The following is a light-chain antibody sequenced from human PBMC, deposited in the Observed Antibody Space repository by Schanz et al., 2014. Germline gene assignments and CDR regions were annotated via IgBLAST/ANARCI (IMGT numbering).Light chain of an antibody. Sequence: QSVLTQPASVSGSPGQSVTISCTGTSSDVGGYGYVSWYQHHPGKAPKLMIYDVTERPSGVSNRFSGSKSANTASLTISGLQAEDEADYYCCSYAGSSTLWVFGGGTKLTVL. CDR3: CSYAGSSTLWV. CDR1: SSDVGGYGY. CDR2: DVT. J-gene: IGLJ3*02. V-gene: IGLV2-23*02.